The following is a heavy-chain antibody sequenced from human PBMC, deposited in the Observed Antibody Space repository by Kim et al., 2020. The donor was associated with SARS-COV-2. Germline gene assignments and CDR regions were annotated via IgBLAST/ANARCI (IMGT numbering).Heavy chain of an antibody. CDR3: AREVDSGDSYEDF. V-gene: IGHV1-69*04. D-gene: IGHD3-22*01. J-gene: IGHJ4*02. Sequence: KYGQKFQGRVTITADTSTSTVYMDLSSLRSEDTAVYYCAREVDSGDSYEDFWGQGTLVTVSS.